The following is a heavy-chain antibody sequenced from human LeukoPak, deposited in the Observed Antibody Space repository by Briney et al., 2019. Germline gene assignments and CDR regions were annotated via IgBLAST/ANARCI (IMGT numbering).Heavy chain of an antibody. CDR2: ISAYNGNT. Sequence: ASVKVSCKASGYTFTSYGISWVRQAPGQGLEWMGWISAYNGNTNYAQKLQGRVTMTTDTSTSTAYMELRSLRSDDTAVYYCARDQRWLRTRYYYYGMDVWGQGTTVTVSS. V-gene: IGHV1-18*01. CDR1: GYTFTSYG. D-gene: IGHD5-12*01. CDR3: ARDQRWLRTRYYYYGMDV. J-gene: IGHJ6*02.